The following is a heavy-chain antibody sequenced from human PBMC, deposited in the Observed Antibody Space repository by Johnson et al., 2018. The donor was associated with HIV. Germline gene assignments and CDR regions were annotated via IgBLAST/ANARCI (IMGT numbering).Heavy chain of an antibody. CDR1: QFTLSRYY. CDR2: ISGSGSII. CDR3: TTEGDAFDI. V-gene: IGHV3-11*01. J-gene: IGHJ3*02. Sequence: QVQLVESGGRLAKPAWSPRLSCAASQFTLSRYYMSWIRQAPGKGVEWLSYISGSGSIIYYADSVKGRVTISRDNAKNSLYLQMNSLKIEDTSVYFCTTEGDAFDIWGQGTKVTVSS.